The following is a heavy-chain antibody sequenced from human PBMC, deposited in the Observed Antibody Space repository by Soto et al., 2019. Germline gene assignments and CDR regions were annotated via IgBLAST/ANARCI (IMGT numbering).Heavy chain of an antibody. CDR1: GGTFSSYA. CDR2: IIPIFGTA. CDR3: ESHGGNARYSYYGMDV. V-gene: IGHV1-69*12. J-gene: IGHJ6*02. Sequence: QVQLVQSGAEVKKPGSSVKVSCKASGGTFSSYAISWVRQAPGQGLEWMGGIIPIFGTANYAQKFQGRVASTADESTSTAYMELSSLRSEDTAVYYCESHGGNARYSYYGMDVWGQGTTVTVSS. D-gene: IGHD2-15*01.